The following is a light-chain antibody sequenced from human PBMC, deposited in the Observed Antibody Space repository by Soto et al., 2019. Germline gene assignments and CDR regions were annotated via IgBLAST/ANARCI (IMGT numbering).Light chain of an antibody. Sequence: DIPMTQSPSSLSASVGDRVTITCRASQGISTYLVWYQQRQGRAPKLLIYDASSLLSGVPSRFSGSGSGTDFTLAMSSLQPEDFATYYCQQSYRTPYTFGQGTKLETK. J-gene: IGKJ2*01. CDR3: QQSYRTPYT. CDR2: DAS. CDR1: QGISTY. V-gene: IGKV1-39*01.